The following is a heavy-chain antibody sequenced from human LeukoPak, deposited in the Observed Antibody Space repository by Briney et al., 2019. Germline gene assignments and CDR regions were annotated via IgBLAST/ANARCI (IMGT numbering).Heavy chain of an antibody. V-gene: IGHV4-59*08. J-gene: IGHJ4*02. CDR1: GGSISSYY. CDR2: IYYSGST. D-gene: IGHD6-19*01. Sequence: SETLSLTCTVSGGSISSYYWSWIRQPPGKGLEWIGYIYYSGSTNYNPSLKSRVTISVDTSKNQFSLKLSSVTAADTAVYYCARTVAGIVRQFDYWGQGTLVTVSS. CDR3: ARTVAGIVRQFDY.